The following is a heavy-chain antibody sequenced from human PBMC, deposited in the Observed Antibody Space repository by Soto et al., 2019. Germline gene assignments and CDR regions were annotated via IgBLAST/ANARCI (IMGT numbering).Heavy chain of an antibody. CDR3: TRGSQRSYDAFDI. CDR1: GYTFTGYY. Sequence: ASVKVSCKASGYTFTGYYMHWVRQAPGQGLEWMGWINPNSGGTNYAQKFQGRVTMTRDTSISTAYMELSRLRSDDTAVYYCTRGSQRSYDAFDIWGQGTMVTVS. V-gene: IGHV1-2*02. D-gene: IGHD3-10*01. CDR2: INPNSGGT. J-gene: IGHJ3*02.